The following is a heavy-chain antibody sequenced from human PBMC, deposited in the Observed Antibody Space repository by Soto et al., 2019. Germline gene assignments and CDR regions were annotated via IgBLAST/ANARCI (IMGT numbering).Heavy chain of an antibody. CDR1: GTFFRSGGYS. CDR2: TYHSGST. Sequence: QLQLQESGSGLVKPSQTLSLTCTVSGTFFRSGGYSGSWFRQPPGKGLEWLGYTYHSGSTYYNPSLKSRVTISVDTSKNQFYVKLNSVPAADTAVYYCARGRGRGGFDYWGQGTLVTVSS. V-gene: IGHV4-30-2*01. CDR3: ARGRGRGGFDY. J-gene: IGHJ4*02. D-gene: IGHD3-16*01.